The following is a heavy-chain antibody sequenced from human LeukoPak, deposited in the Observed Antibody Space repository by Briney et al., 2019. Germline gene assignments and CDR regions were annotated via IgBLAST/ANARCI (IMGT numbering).Heavy chain of an antibody. Sequence: GASVKVSCKASGGTFSSYAISWVRQAPGQGLEWMGGIIPIFGTANYAQKFQGRVTITADESTSTAYMELSSLRSEDTAAYYCARQAAAAGKGSYYFDYWGQGTLVTVSS. CDR1: GGTFSSYA. CDR3: ARQAAAAGKGSYYFDY. CDR2: IIPIFGTA. D-gene: IGHD6-13*01. J-gene: IGHJ4*02. V-gene: IGHV1-69*13.